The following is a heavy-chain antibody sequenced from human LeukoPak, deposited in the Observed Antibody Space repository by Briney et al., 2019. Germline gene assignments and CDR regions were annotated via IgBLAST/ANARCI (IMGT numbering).Heavy chain of an antibody. J-gene: IGHJ6*03. V-gene: IGHV1-69*06. CDR1: GGTFSSYA. Sequence: SVKVSCKASGGTFSSYAISWVRQAPRQGLEWMGGIIPIFGTANYAQKFQGRVTITADKSTSTAYMELSSLRSEDTAVYYCARDYTSYPSYYYYYMDVWGKGTTVTVSS. D-gene: IGHD2-2*01. CDR3: ARDYTSYPSYYYYYMDV. CDR2: IIPIFGTA.